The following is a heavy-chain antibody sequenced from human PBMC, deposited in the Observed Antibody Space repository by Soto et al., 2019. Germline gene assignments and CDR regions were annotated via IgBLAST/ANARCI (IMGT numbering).Heavy chain of an antibody. V-gene: IGHV1-18*01. J-gene: IGHJ6*03. D-gene: IGHD3-10*01. CDR2: ISAYKGNT. CDR1: GYTFTSYG. CDR3: ARDLITMVRGIHCMDV. Sequence: ASVKVSCKASGYTFTSYGISWVRQAPGQGLEWMGWISAYKGNTNSAQKFQGRVTLTTDTPTSTAYMELRSLRSDDTAIYYCARDLITMVRGIHCMDVWGKGTTVTVSS.